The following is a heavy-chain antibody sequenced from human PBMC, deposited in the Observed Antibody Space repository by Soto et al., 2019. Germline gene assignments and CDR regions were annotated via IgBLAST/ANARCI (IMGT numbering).Heavy chain of an antibody. D-gene: IGHD3-10*01. CDR2: IYYSGSA. CDR3: ARHDGQGSDYYFDY. V-gene: IGHV4-39*01. Sequence: TSETLSLTCTVSGGSISSNNYYWGWIRQPPGKGLEWIGSIYYSGSAYYNPSLKSRVTISVDTSKNQFSLKVSSVTDADTAVYYCARHDGQGSDYYFDYWGQGTLVTVSS. J-gene: IGHJ4*02. CDR1: GGSISSNNYY.